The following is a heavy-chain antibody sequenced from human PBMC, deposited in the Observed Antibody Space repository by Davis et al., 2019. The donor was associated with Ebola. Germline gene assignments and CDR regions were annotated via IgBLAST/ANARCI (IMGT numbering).Heavy chain of an antibody. V-gene: IGHV1-18*01. CDR3: ARGDEMATITGFDY. J-gene: IGHJ4*02. Sequence: AASVKVSCKASGYTFINYDIVWVRQAPGQGLEWVGWIKVYNGNTNYAQKLQGRVTMTTDTSTSTAYMELRSLRSDDTAVYYCARGDEMATITGFDYWGQGTLVTVSS. CDR2: IKVYNGNT. CDR1: GYTFINYD. D-gene: IGHD5-24*01.